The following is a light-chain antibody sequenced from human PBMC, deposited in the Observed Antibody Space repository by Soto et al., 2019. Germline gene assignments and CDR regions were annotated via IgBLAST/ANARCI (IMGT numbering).Light chain of an antibody. CDR3: QQYCSYSS. CDR1: QTINQY. Sequence: DIQMTQSPSTLSASAGDRVTITCRASQTINQYLAWYQQKPGKAPKLLIYTASRLKSGVPSRFSGSGSGTEFTLTLSSLQPDDFATYYCQQYCSYSSVGPGTKVDVK. V-gene: IGKV1-5*03. J-gene: IGKJ3*01. CDR2: TAS.